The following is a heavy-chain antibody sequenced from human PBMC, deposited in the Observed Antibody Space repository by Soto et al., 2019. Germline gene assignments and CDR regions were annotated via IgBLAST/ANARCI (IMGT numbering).Heavy chain of an antibody. CDR1: GFSLSTNGMC. V-gene: IGHV2-70*01. D-gene: IGHD3-16*02. CDR2: IDWDDDK. J-gene: IGHJ4*02. Sequence: SGPTLVNPTHTLTLTCTFSGFSLSTNGMCVSWIRQPPGKALEWLALIDWDDDKYYSTSLKTRLTISKDTSKNQVVLTLTNMDPVDTATYYCARISRYNFYFDYWGLGTLVTVSS. CDR3: ARISRYNFYFDY.